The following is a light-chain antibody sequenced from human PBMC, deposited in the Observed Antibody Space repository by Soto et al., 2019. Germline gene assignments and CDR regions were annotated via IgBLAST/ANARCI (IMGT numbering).Light chain of an antibody. Sequence: EIVLTQSPTTLSLSPGSRSTISCRASQSISIYLAWYQQKPGKAPRLLXYDASNRATGIPARFSGSGSWKDFTLNISSLEPEHFAVYYCQQRNNWPPEITFGQGTRLEIK. V-gene: IGKV3-11*01. CDR1: QSISIY. J-gene: IGKJ5*01. CDR3: QQRNNWPPEIT. CDR2: DAS.